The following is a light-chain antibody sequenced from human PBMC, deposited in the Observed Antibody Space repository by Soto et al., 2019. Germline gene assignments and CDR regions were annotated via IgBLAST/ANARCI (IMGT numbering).Light chain of an antibody. CDR1: SSDVGGYDY. Sequence: QSVLTQPRSVSGSPGQSVTISCTGTSSDVGGYDYVSWYQQHPGKAPKLMIYGVTKRPSGVPDRFSGSQSGNTASLTISGLQAEDESDYYCCSHGGRHSYVFGTGTKLTVL. J-gene: IGLJ1*01. V-gene: IGLV2-11*01. CDR3: CSHGGRHSYV. CDR2: GVT.